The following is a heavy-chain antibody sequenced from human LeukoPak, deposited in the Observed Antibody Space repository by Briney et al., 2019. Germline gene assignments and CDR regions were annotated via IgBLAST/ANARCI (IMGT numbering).Heavy chain of an antibody. Sequence: PGGSLRLSCAASGFTLSRYAMSWVRQAPGKGLEWVSAISGSGGSTYYADSVKGRFTISRDNSKNTMYLQMNSLRAEDTAVYYCAKDRSSVRGVPRPNDYWGQGTLVTVSS. CDR3: AKDRSSVRGVPRPNDY. CDR1: GFTLSRYA. CDR2: ISGSGGST. V-gene: IGHV3-23*01. D-gene: IGHD3-10*01. J-gene: IGHJ4*02.